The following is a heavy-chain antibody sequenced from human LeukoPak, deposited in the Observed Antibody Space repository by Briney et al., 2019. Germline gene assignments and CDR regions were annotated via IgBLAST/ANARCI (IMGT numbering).Heavy chain of an antibody. J-gene: IGHJ6*03. Sequence: ASVKVSCKVSGYTLTELSMHWVRQAPGKGLEWMGGFDPEDGETIYAQKFQGRVTMTEDTSTDTAYMELSSLRSEDTAVYYCATGKERKRPYYYYYYMDVWGKGTTVTISS. CDR1: GYTLTELS. D-gene: IGHD1-26*01. V-gene: IGHV1-24*01. CDR2: FDPEDGET. CDR3: ATGKERKRPYYYYYYMDV.